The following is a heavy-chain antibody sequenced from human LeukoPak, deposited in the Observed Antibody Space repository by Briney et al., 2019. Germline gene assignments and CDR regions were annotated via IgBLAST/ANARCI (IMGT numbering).Heavy chain of an antibody. D-gene: IGHD3/OR15-3a*01. CDR1: GFTFKNYG. V-gene: IGHV3-30*03. CDR2: ISYDGSNK. Sequence: GGSLRLSCAASGFTFKNYGMHWVRQAPGKGLEWVAVISYDGSNKYYADSVKGRFTISRDNSKNTLYLQMNSLRAEDTAVYYCARQTGSGLFILPGGQGTLVTVSS. CDR3: ARQTGSGLFILP. J-gene: IGHJ4*02.